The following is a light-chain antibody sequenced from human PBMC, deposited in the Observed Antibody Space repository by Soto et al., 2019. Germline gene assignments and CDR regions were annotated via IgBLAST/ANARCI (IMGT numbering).Light chain of an antibody. V-gene: IGKV3-20*01. CDR2: ATS. CDR1: QSVSSSY. CDR3: QQYGSSSWT. Sequence: EIVLTQFPGTLSLSPGERATLSCRASQSVSSSYLAWYQQKPGQPPRLVMYATSSRATGIPARFSGSGSGTDFTLTISRLEPEDFAVYYCQQYGSSSWTFGQGTKVDI. J-gene: IGKJ1*01.